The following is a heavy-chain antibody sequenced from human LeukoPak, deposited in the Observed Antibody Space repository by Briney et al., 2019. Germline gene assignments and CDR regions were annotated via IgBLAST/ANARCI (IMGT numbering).Heavy chain of an antibody. CDR2: ISSSGSTI. Sequence: GGSLRLSCAASGFTFSDYYMSWIRQAPGKGLEWVSYISSSGSTIYYADSVKGRFTISRDNAKNSLYLQMNSLRAEDTAVYYCASTEYSYGFDQYYFDYWGQGTLVTVSS. J-gene: IGHJ4*02. V-gene: IGHV3-11*01. D-gene: IGHD5-18*01. CDR1: GFTFSDYY. CDR3: ASTEYSYGFDQYYFDY.